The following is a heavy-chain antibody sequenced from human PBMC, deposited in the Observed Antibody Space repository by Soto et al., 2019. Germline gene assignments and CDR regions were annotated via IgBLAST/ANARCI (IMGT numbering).Heavy chain of an antibody. CDR3: ASGWRVDAFDI. D-gene: IGHD3-3*01. Sequence: EVPLVESGGGLVQPGGSLRLSCAASGFTVSSSYMSYVRQAPGKGLEWVSVIYSGGSTFYADSVKGRFTISRHNSNHTLYLQMNSLRAEDTAVYYCASGWRVDAFDIWGQGTMVTVSS. CDR2: IYSGGST. V-gene: IGHV3-53*04. J-gene: IGHJ3*02. CDR1: GFTVSSSY.